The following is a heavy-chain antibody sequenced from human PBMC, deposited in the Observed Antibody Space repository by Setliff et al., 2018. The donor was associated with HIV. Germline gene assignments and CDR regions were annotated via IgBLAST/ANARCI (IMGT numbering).Heavy chain of an antibody. J-gene: IGHJ5*02. CDR3: FTAASGFIRAS. V-gene: IGHV3-15*01. Sequence: GGSLRLSCAVSGFTVTNTWMSWARQAPGKGLEWVGHISSEAQGGAIEYVEPVKGRFTISRDDSKDTLYLQMNSLKTEDTAVYYCFTAASGFIRASWGRGALVTVSS. D-gene: IGHD2-15*01. CDR1: GFTVTNTW. CDR2: ISSEAQGGAI.